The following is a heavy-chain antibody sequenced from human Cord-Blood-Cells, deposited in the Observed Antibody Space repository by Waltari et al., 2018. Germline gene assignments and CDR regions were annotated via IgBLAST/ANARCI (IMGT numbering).Heavy chain of an antibody. J-gene: IGHJ4*02. CDR1: GGSFIGYY. V-gene: IGHV4-34*01. D-gene: IGHD6-6*01. CDR3: AGKLV. CDR2: INHSGST. Sequence: QVQLQQWGAGLLKPSETLSLTCAVYGGSFIGYYWSWIRQPPGKGLEWIGEINHSGSTNYNPSFKSRVTISVDTSKNQFSLKLSSVTAADTAVYYCAGKLVWGQGTLVTVSS.